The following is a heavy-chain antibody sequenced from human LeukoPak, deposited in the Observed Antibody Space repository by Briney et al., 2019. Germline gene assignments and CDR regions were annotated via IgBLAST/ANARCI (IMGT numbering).Heavy chain of an antibody. J-gene: IGHJ4*02. D-gene: IGHD5-18*01. CDR2: IKKSASET. CDR3: ASLDTAAIQTGGY. V-gene: IGHV3-7*01. CDR1: GFPFSPEW. Sequence: GALRLSCVASGFPFSPEWMSWVRQAPGKGLEWVAMIKKSASETHYVDSVKGRFIISRDYARNSLYLQMTGLRADDTAVYYCASLDTAAIQTGGYWGQGTLVTVSS.